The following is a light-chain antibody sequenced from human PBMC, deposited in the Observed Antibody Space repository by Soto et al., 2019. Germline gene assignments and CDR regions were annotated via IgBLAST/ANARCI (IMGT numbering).Light chain of an antibody. Sequence: DIVMTQSPDSLAVSLGERATVNCKSSQSVFYSSNSKNYLAWYQQKVGQPPKVLIYWASTRVSGVPDRFSGSGSGTDFTLTISSLQAEDVAVYYCQQYYNTPITFGQGTRLEIK. V-gene: IGKV4-1*01. CDR1: QSVFYSSNSKNY. CDR2: WAS. CDR3: QQYYNTPIT. J-gene: IGKJ5*01.